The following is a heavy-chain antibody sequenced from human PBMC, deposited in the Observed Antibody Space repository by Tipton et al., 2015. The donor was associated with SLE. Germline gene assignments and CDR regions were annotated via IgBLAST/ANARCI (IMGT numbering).Heavy chain of an antibody. V-gene: IGHV3-21*03. CDR3: AGDHYASGIT. D-gene: IGHD3-10*01. CDR1: GFIFSDYS. J-gene: IGHJ5*02. CDR2: ISSSSRYI. Sequence: SLRLSCAASGFIFSDYSMNWVRQAPGKGLEWVSSISSSSRYIYHAESLKGRFTISRDNAKNSLYLQMNSLRVEDTAVYFCAGDHYASGITWGQGTLVTVSS.